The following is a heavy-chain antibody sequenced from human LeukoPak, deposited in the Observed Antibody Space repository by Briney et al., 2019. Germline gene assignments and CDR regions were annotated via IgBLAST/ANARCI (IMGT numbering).Heavy chain of an antibody. V-gene: IGHV1-46*01. D-gene: IGHD6-19*01. CDR2: INPSDGST. CDR3: TRVVVDSSGWYHFDY. Sequence: ASVKASCKASGYTFTTYYMHWVRQAPGQGLEWMAKINPSDGSTNYAQKFQGRVTMTRDTSTSTVYMELSSLRSEDAAVYYCTRVVVDSSGWYHFDYWGQGTLVTVSS. CDR1: GYTFTTYY. J-gene: IGHJ4*02.